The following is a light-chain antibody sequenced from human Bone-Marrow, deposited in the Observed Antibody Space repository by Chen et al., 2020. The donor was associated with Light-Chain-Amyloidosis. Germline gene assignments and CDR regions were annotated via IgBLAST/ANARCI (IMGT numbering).Light chain of an antibody. J-gene: IGLJ2*01. CDR1: SSNIGAGYD. CDR2: ANT. CDR3: QYYDSKRDVV. V-gene: IGLV1-40*01. Sequence: QSVLTQPPSVSGAPGQRVTISCTGTSSNIGAGYDVHWYQPLPGAAPKLLISANTNRPAGDPDQFAGSTSGTSASLAITGLQADDEADYYCQYYDSKRDVVFGGGTKVTVL.